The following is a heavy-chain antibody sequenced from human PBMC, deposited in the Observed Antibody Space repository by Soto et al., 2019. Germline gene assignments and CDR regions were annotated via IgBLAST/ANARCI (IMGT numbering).Heavy chain of an antibody. D-gene: IGHD2-21*01. CDR3: PTLIRVKGLFNT. CDR2: IYWDDDK. CDR1: GFSLSTSGVG. J-gene: IGHJ3*02. V-gene: IGHV2-5*02. Sequence: QITLKESGPTLVKPTQTLTLTCTFSGFSLSTSGVGVGWIRQPPGKALEWLALIYWDDDKRYSPSLKSRLTITKNTPKNQLSLKRTNRAPLNTATYYVPTLIRVKGLFNTWGQGQWSPSLQ.